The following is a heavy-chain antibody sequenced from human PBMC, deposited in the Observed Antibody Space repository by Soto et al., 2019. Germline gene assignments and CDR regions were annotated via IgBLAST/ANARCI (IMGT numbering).Heavy chain of an antibody. J-gene: IGHJ3*02. CDR1: GFTFSDYY. D-gene: IGHD2-15*01. CDR3: ARAYSDAFDI. Sequence: PGGSLRLSRAASGFTFSDYYMTWIRQAPGKGLEWVSYISSSGSGIYYPDSVKGRFTISRDNAKKSLYLQMSSLRAEDTAVYYCARAYSDAFDIWGQGTLVTVSS. CDR2: ISSSGSGI. V-gene: IGHV3-11*01.